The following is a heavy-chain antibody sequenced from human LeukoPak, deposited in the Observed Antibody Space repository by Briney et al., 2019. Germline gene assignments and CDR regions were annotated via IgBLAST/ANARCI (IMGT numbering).Heavy chain of an antibody. CDR1: GFTFSSYS. V-gene: IGHV3-21*01. D-gene: IGHD6-13*01. CDR2: ISSSSSYI. J-gene: IGHJ4*02. Sequence: PGGSLRLSCAASGFTFSSYSMNWVRQAPGKGLEWVSSISSSSSYIYYADSVKGRFTISRDNAKNSLYLQMNSLRAEDTAVYYCARDSRIAAAVPGIDYWGQGTLVTVSS. CDR3: ARDSRIAAAVPGIDY.